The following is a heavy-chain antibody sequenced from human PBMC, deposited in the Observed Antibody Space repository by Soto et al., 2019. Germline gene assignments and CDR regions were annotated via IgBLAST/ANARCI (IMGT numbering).Heavy chain of an antibody. J-gene: IGHJ6*02. CDR3: VKEDIPSRGGLAV. V-gene: IGHV3-30*18. CDR2: ISHDGGKK. CDR1: GFTYGAYG. D-gene: IGHD2-15*01. Sequence: VQLVESGGGVVQPGKSLRLACAASGFTYGAYGMHWVRQAPGKGLDWVALISHDGGKKYYAESVKGRFNVSRDNYKNTMDLQMDSLRSDDSGVYYCVKEDIPSRGGLAVWGQGTTVTVSS.